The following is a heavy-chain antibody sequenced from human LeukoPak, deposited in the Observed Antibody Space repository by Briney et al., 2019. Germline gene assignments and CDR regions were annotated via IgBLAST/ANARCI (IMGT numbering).Heavy chain of an antibody. V-gene: IGHV3-48*01. D-gene: IGHD3-10*01. CDR1: GFTFSSYS. CDR2: ISSSSSTI. CDR3: ARSYGSGSSYYFDY. Sequence: GGSLRLSCAASGFTFSSYSMNWVRQAPGKGLEWVSYISSSSSTIYYADSVKGRFTISRDNAKNSLYLQMDSLRAEDTAVYYCARSYGSGSSYYFDYWGQGTLVTVSS. J-gene: IGHJ4*02.